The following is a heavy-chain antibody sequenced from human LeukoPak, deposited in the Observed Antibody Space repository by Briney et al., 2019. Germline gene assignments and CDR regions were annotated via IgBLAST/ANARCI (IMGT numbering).Heavy chain of an antibody. CDR1: GGSFSGYY. J-gene: IGHJ4*02. D-gene: IGHD6-19*01. Sequence: SETLSLTCAVYGGSFSGYYWSWIRQPPGKGLEWIGEINHSGSTNYNPSLKSRVTISVDTSKNQFSLKLSSVTAADTAVYYCARGRRQWLVRSVYFDYWGQGTQVTVSS. V-gene: IGHV4-34*01. CDR3: ARGRRQWLVRSVYFDY. CDR2: INHSGST.